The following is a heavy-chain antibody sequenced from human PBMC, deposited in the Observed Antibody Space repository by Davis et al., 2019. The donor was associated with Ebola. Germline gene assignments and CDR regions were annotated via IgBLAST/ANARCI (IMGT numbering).Heavy chain of an antibody. J-gene: IGHJ4*02. CDR3: AREADWGQLDY. CDR1: GFTVSSNY. CDR2: ISYDGSNK. V-gene: IGHV3-30*03. Sequence: GGSLRLSCAASGFTVSSNYMSWVRQAPGKGLEWVAVISYDGSNKYYADSVKGRFTISRDNSKNTLYLQMNSLRAEDTAVYYCAREADWGQLDYWGQGTLVTVSS. D-gene: IGHD3-16*01.